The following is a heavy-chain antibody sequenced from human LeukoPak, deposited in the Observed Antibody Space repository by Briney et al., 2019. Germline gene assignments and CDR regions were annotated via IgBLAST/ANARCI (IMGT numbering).Heavy chain of an antibody. V-gene: IGHV4-39*01. CDR3: ARRGVVATPDANF. CDR2: IYYTGST. D-gene: IGHD5-12*01. Sequence: SETLSLTCTVSGGSISSSRYYWGWIRQPPGKGLEWFGSIYYTGSTYYNPSLRSRVSISVDTSKNQFTIKLSSVTAADTAVYYCARRGVVATPDANFWGQGTLVTVSS. J-gene: IGHJ4*02. CDR1: GGSISSSRYY.